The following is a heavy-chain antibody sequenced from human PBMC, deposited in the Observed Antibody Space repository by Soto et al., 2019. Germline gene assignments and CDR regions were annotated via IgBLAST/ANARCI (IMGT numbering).Heavy chain of an antibody. V-gene: IGHV3-53*01. D-gene: IGHD2-2*01. CDR3: ARDSFSTSREWGDAFDI. CDR2: IYSGGST. J-gene: IGHJ3*02. Sequence: GGPLRLSCAASGFTVSSNYMSWVRQAPGKGLEWVSVIYSGGSTYYADSVKGRFTISRDNSKNPLYLQMNSLRAEDTAVYYCARDSFSTSREWGDAFDIWGQGTMVTVSS. CDR1: GFTVSSNY.